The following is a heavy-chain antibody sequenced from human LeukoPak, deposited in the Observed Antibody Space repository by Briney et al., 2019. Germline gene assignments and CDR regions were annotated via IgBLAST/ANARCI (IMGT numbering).Heavy chain of an antibody. J-gene: IGHJ4*02. D-gene: IGHD3-10*01. CDR1: GRPIRSGDDS. CDR2: ISYSGNT. Sequence: KTSQTLSLTRTVSGRPIRSGDDSWSWIRQPPGKGLEWLGHISYSGNTYYNPYLNSQDAKSVDTSKNQFSLKLSSVTAADTAVYYCARITYYYGSGSRALDYWGQGTLVTVSS. V-gene: IGHV4-30-4*08. CDR3: ARITYYYGSGSRALDY.